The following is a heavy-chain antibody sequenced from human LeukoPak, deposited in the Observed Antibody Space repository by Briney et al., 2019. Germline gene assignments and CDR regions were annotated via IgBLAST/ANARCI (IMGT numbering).Heavy chain of an antibody. J-gene: IGHJ6*02. CDR2: IYSGGST. Sequence: GGSLRLSCAASGLTVSSNYMNWVRQAPGKGLEWVSIIYSGGSTYYADSVKGRFTISRDHSKNTLYLQMNSLRAEDTAVYYCARGRPNGMDVWGQGTTVTVSS. CDR1: GLTVSSNY. V-gene: IGHV3-53*01. CDR3: ARGRPNGMDV.